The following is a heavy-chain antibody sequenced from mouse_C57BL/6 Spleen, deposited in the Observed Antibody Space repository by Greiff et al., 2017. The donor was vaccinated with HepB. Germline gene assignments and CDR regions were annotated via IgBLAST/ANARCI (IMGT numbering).Heavy chain of an antibody. J-gene: IGHJ3*01. CDR3: ARIYYDYDVAWFAY. V-gene: IGHV1-26*01. D-gene: IGHD2-4*01. CDR1: GYTFTDYY. CDR2: INPNNGGT. Sequence: EVKLQQSGPELVKPGASVKISCKASGYTFTDYYMNWVKQSHGKSLEWIGDINPNNGGTSYNQKFKGKATLTVDKSSSTAYMELRSLTSEDSAVYYCARIYYDYDVAWFAYWGQGTLVTVSA.